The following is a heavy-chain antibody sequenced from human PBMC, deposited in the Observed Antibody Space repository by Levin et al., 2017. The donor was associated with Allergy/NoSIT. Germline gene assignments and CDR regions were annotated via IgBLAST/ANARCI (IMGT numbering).Heavy chain of an antibody. D-gene: IGHD1-1*01. CDR3: ARVRVRDFDY. Sequence: KSSETLSLTCTVSGGSISSGGYYWSWIRQHPGKGLEWIGYIYYSGSTYYNPSLKSRVTISVDTSKNQFSLKLSSVTAADTAVYYCARVRVRDFDYWGQGTLVTVSS. V-gene: IGHV4-31*03. CDR1: GGSISSGGYY. J-gene: IGHJ4*02. CDR2: IYYSGST.